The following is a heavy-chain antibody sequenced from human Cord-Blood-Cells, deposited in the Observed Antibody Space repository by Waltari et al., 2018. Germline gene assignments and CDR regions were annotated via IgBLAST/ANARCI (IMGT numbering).Heavy chain of an antibody. Sequence: QVQLQQWGAGPLTPSETLSLTCAVYGGSLRGYYWSWLRPPPGKGLEWIGEINHSGSTNYYPSLKSRVTISVDTSKNQFSLKLSSVTAADTAVYYCARGKDYYDSSGYYYDYWGQGTLVTVSS. D-gene: IGHD3-22*01. CDR1: GGSLRGYY. CDR3: ARGKDYYDSSGYYYDY. V-gene: IGHV4-34*01. J-gene: IGHJ4*02. CDR2: INHSGST.